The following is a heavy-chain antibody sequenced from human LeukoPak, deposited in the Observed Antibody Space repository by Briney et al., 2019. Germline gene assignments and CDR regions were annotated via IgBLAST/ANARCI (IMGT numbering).Heavy chain of an antibody. CDR3: ARDPSMVRVGDYFDY. CDR1: GYIFTAYY. Sequence: ASVKVSCKASGYIFTAYYVQWVRQVPGQGLEWMGWIDPNTGGTKYGQKFQGRVTMTRDTSIRTAYMELSSLRSDDTAVYYCARDPSMVRVGDYFDYWGQGTLVTVSS. CDR2: IDPNTGGT. V-gene: IGHV1-2*02. J-gene: IGHJ4*02. D-gene: IGHD3-10*01.